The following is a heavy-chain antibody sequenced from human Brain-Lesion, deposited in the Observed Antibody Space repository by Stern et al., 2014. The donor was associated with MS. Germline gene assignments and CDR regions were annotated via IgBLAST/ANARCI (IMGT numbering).Heavy chain of an antibody. CDR1: GFSLSSYW. CDR3: ARDCGSGSCYQTQYYYGVDV. J-gene: IGHJ6*02. Sequence: EDQLVESGGGLVQPGGSLRLSCAGSGFSLSSYWMSWVRQAPGKGPELVATIKQDGSERYYVGSVKGRFTISRDNSKNSVFLQMNSLRVDDTSVYYCARDCGSGSCYQTQYYYGVDVWGQGTTVIVSS. D-gene: IGHD2-15*01. V-gene: IGHV3-7*01. CDR2: IKQDGSER.